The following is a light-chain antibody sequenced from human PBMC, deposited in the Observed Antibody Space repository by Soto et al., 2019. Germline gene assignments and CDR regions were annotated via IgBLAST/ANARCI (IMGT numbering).Light chain of an antibody. CDR3: PQYSHLIT. J-gene: IGKJ5*01. CDR2: DAS. Sequence: DIQMTQAPSFVCASVVDRVTLTFHASQDISNYLNWYQQKLGKARKLLIYDASNLETGVQSRFSGSGSGTDFTFPISSLPPEEIATYDCPQYSHLITFGQGTRREIK. V-gene: IGKV1-33*01. CDR1: QDISNY.